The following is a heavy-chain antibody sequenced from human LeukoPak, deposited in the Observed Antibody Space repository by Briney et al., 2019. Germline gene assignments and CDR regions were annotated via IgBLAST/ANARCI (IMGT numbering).Heavy chain of an antibody. CDR2: ISSSGSPT. CDR1: GFTFSSYA. D-gene: IGHD5-24*01. CDR3: ARERGYTYSFDY. Sequence: PGGSLRLSCAASGFTFSSYAMSWVRQAPGKGLEWVSYISSSGSPTYHAGSVKGRFTISRDNAKNSLYLQLHSLRVEDTAVYYCARERGYTYSFDYAAQGTLVSVFS. J-gene: IGHJ4*02. V-gene: IGHV3-48*01.